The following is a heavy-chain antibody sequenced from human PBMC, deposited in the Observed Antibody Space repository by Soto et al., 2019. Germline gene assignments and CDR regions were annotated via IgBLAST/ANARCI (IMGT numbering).Heavy chain of an antibody. CDR1: GGSFSVYY. V-gene: IGHV4-34*01. Sequence: SETLSLTCAVDGGSFSVYYWSWIRQPPGKWLEWIGEINHSGSTNYNPSLKSQVTISVDTSKNQFSLKLSSVTAADTDVYYCAREGVTHGFDIWGQGTMVTVSS. CDR3: AREGVTHGFDI. J-gene: IGHJ3*02. D-gene: IGHD5-18*01. CDR2: INHSGST.